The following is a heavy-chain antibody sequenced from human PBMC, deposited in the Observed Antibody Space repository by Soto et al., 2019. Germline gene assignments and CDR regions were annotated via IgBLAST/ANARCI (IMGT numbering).Heavy chain of an antibody. V-gene: IGHV1-69*02. CDR3: ARGPTYYGSGSYYYYGMDV. CDR1: GGTFSSYT. J-gene: IGHJ6*02. Sequence: QVQLVQSGAEVKKPGSSVKVSCKASGGTFSSYTISWVRQAPGQGLEWMGRIIPILGIANYAQKFQGRVTITADKSTSTAYRELSSLRSEDTAVYYSARGPTYYGSGSYYYYGMDVWCQGTTVTVSS. D-gene: IGHD3-10*01. CDR2: IIPILGIA.